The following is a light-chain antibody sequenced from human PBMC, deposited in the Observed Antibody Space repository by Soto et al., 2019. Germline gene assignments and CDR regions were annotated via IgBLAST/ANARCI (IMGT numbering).Light chain of an antibody. V-gene: IGLV2-23*02. Sequence: QSVLTQPASVSGSPGQSITISCTGSNSNVGNFDLVSWYQQIPGKAPQLIIFEVSRRPSRVSDRFSGSKSGNTASLTISGLQNEDEGDFYCCSYAGGGAWVFGGGTKLTVL. CDR3: CSYAGGGAWV. CDR2: EVS. J-gene: IGLJ3*02. CDR1: NSNVGNFDL.